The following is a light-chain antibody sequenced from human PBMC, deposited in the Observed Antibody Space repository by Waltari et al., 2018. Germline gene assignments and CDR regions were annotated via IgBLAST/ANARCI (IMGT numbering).Light chain of an antibody. Sequence: EVVLTQSPATVSLSPGQRATLSCRASQSVSTYLAWYQQKPGQAPRLLISDASNRAADRPARCSGRVSVTDFTRTISSLEPEDFAVYYCQLRYNWPPEWTFGQGTKVEI. V-gene: IGKV3-11*01. CDR1: QSVSTY. CDR3: QLRYNWPPEWT. J-gene: IGKJ1*01. CDR2: DAS.